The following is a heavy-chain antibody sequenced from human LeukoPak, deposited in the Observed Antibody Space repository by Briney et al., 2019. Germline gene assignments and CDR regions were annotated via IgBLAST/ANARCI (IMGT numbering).Heavy chain of an antibody. D-gene: IGHD2-2*02. J-gene: IGHJ5*02. CDR1: GFTFSSYS. CDR3: AREDIVVVPAAISWFDP. CDR2: ISSSSSYI. Sequence: GGSLRLSCAASGFTFSSYSMNWVRQAPGKGLEWVSSISSSSSYIYYADSVKSRFTISRDNAKNSLYLQMNSLRAEDTAVYYCAREDIVVVPAAISWFDPWGQGTLVTVSS. V-gene: IGHV3-21*01.